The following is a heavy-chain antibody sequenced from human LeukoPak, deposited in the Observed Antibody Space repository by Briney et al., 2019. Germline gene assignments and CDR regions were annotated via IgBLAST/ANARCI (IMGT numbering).Heavy chain of an antibody. J-gene: IGHJ4*02. Sequence: GGSLRLSCAASGFTFSSHAMTWVRQAPGRGLEWVSAIRGDGATIFYGDSVKGRITVSRDNSKNTLYLQMNSLRAEDTAVYYCAKVEASGSSPGRRYFDYWGQGTLVTVSS. CDR3: AKVEASGSSPGRRYFDY. V-gene: IGHV3-23*01. CDR1: GFTFSSHA. CDR2: IRGDGATI. D-gene: IGHD1-26*01.